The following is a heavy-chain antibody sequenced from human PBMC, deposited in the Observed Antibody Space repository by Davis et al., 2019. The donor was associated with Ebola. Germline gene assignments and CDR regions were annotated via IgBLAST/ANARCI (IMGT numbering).Heavy chain of an antibody. CDR3: ARDSSSWYTPMVDGMDV. CDR1: GFTFSRYS. Sequence: GGSLRLSCAASGFTFSRYSMNWVRQAPGKGLEWVSSISSSSSYIYYADSVKGRLTISRDNAKNSLYLQMNSLRAEDTAVYYCARDSSSWYTPMVDGMDVWGQGTTVTVSS. J-gene: IGHJ6*02. D-gene: IGHD6-13*01. CDR2: ISSSSSYI. V-gene: IGHV3-21*01.